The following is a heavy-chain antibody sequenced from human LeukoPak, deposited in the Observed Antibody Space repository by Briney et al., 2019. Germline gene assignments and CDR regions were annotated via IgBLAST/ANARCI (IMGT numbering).Heavy chain of an antibody. CDR3: ARRPDGFDI. CDR2: INHSGSS. CDR1: CGSLSGYH. Sequence: PSETLPLTCAVDCGSLSGYHWSWIRQPPGKGLEYLGEINHSGSSKYNSSLKSRVNTSVDPSKNQFSLKVNSVTAADTAVYYRARRPDGFDIWGQGTKVTVSS. J-gene: IGHJ3*02. V-gene: IGHV4-34*01.